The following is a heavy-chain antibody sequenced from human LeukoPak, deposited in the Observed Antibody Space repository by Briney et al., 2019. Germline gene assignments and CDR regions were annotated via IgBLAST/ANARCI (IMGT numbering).Heavy chain of an antibody. Sequence: GRSLRLSCAASGFTFSSYEMNWVRQAPGKGLEWVSYISSSGSTIYYADSVKGRFTISRDNAKNSLYLQMNSLRAEDTAVYYCANSDWNDNYWGQGTLVTVSS. J-gene: IGHJ4*02. CDR3: ANSDWNDNY. CDR1: GFTFSSYE. V-gene: IGHV3-48*03. CDR2: ISSSGSTI. D-gene: IGHD1-1*01.